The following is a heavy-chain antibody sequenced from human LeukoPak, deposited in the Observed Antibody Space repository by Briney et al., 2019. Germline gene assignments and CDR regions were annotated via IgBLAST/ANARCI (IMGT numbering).Heavy chain of an antibody. CDR2: IYYSGST. CDR1: GGSISNYY. CDR3: ARLGNAAVANPPH. Sequence: SETLSLTCTVSGGSISNYYWSWIRQPPGKGLEWIGYIYYSGSTNYNPSLKSRVTISIDTSKNQFSLKLSSVTAADTAVYFCARLGNAAVANPPHWGQGTLVTVSS. J-gene: IGHJ1*01. D-gene: IGHD6-19*01. V-gene: IGHV4-59*08.